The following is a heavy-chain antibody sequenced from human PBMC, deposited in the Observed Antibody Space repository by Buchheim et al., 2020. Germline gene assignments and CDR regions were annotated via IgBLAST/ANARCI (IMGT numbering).Heavy chain of an antibody. Sequence: QVQLVESGGGVVQPGRSLRLSCAASGFTFSSYGMHWVRQAPGKGLEWVAVISYDGSNKYYADSVKGRFTISRDNSKKTLYLQMNSLRAEDTAVYYCARGENYILTGRLDYWGQGTL. V-gene: IGHV3-30*03. CDR1: GFTFSSYG. CDR3: ARGENYILTGRLDY. J-gene: IGHJ4*02. CDR2: ISYDGSNK. D-gene: IGHD3-9*01.